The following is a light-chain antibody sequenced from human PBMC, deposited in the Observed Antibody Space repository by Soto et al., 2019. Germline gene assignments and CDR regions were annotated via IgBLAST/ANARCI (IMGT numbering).Light chain of an antibody. CDR1: SSDIGAYNF. Sequence: QAVVTQPASVSGSPGQSITISCTGTSSDIGAYNFVSWYQQHPGKAPKLMLYDVNIPPSGVSNRSSGSKSGNTAPLTISGLHAEDEADYYCTSWTTSTTMIFGGGTQLTVL. CDR2: DVN. V-gene: IGLV2-14*03. J-gene: IGLJ2*01. CDR3: TSWTTSTTMI.